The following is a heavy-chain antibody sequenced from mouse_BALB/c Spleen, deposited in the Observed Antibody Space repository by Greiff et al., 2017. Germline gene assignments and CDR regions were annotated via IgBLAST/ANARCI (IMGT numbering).Heavy chain of an antibody. Sequence: EVKLVESGGGLVKPGGSLKLSCAASGFTFSSYAMSWVRQTPEKRLEWVATISSGGSYTYYPDSVKGRFTISRDNAKNTLYLQMSSLRSEDTAMYYCASFGSYWGQGTLVTVSA. J-gene: IGHJ3*01. CDR3: ASFGSY. CDR1: GFTFSSYA. V-gene: IGHV5-9-3*01. CDR2: ISSGGSYT.